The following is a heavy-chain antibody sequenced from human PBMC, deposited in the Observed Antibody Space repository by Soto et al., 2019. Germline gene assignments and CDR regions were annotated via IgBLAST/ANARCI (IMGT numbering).Heavy chain of an antibody. V-gene: IGHV4-59*01. J-gene: IGHJ6*02. Sequence: SETLSLTCTVSGGSISSYYWSWIRQPPGKGLEWIGYIYYSGSTNYNPSLKSRVTISVDTSKNKFSLKLSSVTAADTAVYYCARGRSGYDYSYYYGMDVWGQGTTVTVSS. D-gene: IGHD5-12*01. CDR2: IYYSGST. CDR3: ARGRSGYDYSYYYGMDV. CDR1: GGSISSYY.